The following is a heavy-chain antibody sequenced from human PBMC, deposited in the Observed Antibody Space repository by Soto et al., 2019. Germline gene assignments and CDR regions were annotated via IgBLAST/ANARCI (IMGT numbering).Heavy chain of an antibody. D-gene: IGHD5-18*01. CDR3: ARDYDVNTAVDYWYFDL. Sequence: QVQLQESGPRLVTPSETLTLTCSLSGGSITNHYWGWIRQPPGKGLEFIGRVYPSGRAHYNPSLQSPATMSVDTSKNQFSLKVNSVTAADTAIYYCARDYDVNTAVDYWYFDLWGRGTLVTVSS. J-gene: IGHJ2*01. CDR1: GGSITNHY. CDR2: VYPSGRA. V-gene: IGHV4-4*07.